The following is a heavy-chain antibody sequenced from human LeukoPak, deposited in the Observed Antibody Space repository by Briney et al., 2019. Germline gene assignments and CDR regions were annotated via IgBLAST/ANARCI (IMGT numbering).Heavy chain of an antibody. D-gene: IGHD1-26*01. J-gene: IGHJ6*03. V-gene: IGHV3-23*01. CDR3: AKDLGFGGSYEHYYYMDV. CDR2: ISGSGGST. Sequence: GGSLRLSCEASGFTFSSYAMSWVRQAPGKGLEWVSAISGSGGSTYYADSVKGRFTISRDNSKNTLYLQMNSLRAEDTAVYYCAKDLGFGGSYEHYYYMDVWGKGTTVTVSS. CDR1: GFTFSSYA.